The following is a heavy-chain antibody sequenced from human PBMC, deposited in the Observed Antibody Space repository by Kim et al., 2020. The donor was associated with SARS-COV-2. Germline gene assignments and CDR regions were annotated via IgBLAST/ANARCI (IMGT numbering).Heavy chain of an antibody. D-gene: IGHD6-19*01. V-gene: IGHV4-59*13. J-gene: IGHJ4*02. CDR3: AGVGGGSSGGGVFDY. CDR2: IYYSGST. Sequence: SETLSLTCTVSGGSISSYYWSWIRQPPGKGLEWIGYIYYSGSTNYNPSLKSRVTISVDTSKNQFSLKLSSVTAADTAVYYCAGVGGGSSGGGVFDYWGQGTLVTVSS. CDR1: GGSISSYY.